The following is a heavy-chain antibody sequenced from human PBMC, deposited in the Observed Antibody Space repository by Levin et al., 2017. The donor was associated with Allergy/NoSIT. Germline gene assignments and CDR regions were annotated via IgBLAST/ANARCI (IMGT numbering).Heavy chain of an antibody. Sequence: LRLSCTVSGYSINSNNWWGWIRQPPGKGLEWIGYIYYSGRAYYNPSLKSRVTMSVDTSRNQFSLKLSSVTAVDTAVYYCARTRGYCSGGSCEFDYWGQGTQVTVSS. CDR3: ARTRGYCSGGSCEFDY. J-gene: IGHJ4*02. CDR1: GYSINSNNW. V-gene: IGHV4-28*01. D-gene: IGHD2-15*01. CDR2: IYYSGRA.